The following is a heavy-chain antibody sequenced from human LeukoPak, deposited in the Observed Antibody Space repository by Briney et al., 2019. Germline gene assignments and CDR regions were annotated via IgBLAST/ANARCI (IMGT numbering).Heavy chain of an antibody. CDR1: GFTFNTYD. Sequence: GRSLRLSCAAAGFTFNTYDMHWVRQAPGKGLEWVALLSYDGSIKYYADSVKGRFTISRDNYQTTLYLQMNSLRGEDTAVYYCAKDALRGVTYYYFDYWGQGTLVTVSS. CDR2: LSYDGSIK. CDR3: AKDALRGVTYYYFDY. J-gene: IGHJ4*02. V-gene: IGHV3-30*18. D-gene: IGHD4/OR15-4a*01.